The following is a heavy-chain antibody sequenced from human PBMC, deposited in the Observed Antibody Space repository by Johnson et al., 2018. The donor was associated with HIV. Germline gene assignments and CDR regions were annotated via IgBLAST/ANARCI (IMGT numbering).Heavy chain of an antibody. J-gene: IGHJ3*02. CDR2: ISYDGSNK. CDR1: GFTFSSYG. V-gene: IGHV3-30*18. CDR3: AKSTQASIVRESGPYGAFDS. Sequence: QVQLVESGGGVVQPGRSLRLSCAASGFTFSSYGMHWVRQVPGKGLEWVAVISYDGSNKYYADSVKGRFTISRDNSKNTLYLQMNSLRAEDTALYYCAKSTQASIVRESGPYGAFDSWGQGTMVTVSS. D-gene: IGHD3-10*01.